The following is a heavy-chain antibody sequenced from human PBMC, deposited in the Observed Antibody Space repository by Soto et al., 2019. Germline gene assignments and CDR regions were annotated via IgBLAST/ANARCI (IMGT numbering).Heavy chain of an antibody. CDR1: GGTFSSYA. CDR2: IIPIFGTA. Sequence: ASVKVSCKASGGTFSSYAISWVRQAPGQGLEWMGGIIPIFGTANYAQKFQGRVTITADESTSTAYMELSSLRSEDTAVYYCARGDCSGGSCYPDYVWGSYRLGFDYWGQGTLVTVSS. D-gene: IGHD3-16*02. CDR3: ARGDCSGGSCYPDYVWGSYRLGFDY. J-gene: IGHJ4*02. V-gene: IGHV1-69*13.